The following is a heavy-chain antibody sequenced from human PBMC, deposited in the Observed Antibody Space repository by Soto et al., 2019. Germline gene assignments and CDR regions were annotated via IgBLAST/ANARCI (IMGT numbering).Heavy chain of an antibody. CDR2: SDREDGET. CDR1: GSALTELS. J-gene: IGHJ5*02. CDR3: TRGNWFAP. V-gene: IGHV1-24*01. Sequence: QVRLIQSGTEVKKPGASVKVSCSLSGSALTELSLHWVRQAPGKGLEWMGCSDREDGETFYAQKFDVRLTITYDTSTNTAYMELRSLGSEDTAVYYCTRGNWFAPWGQGTLVAVSS.